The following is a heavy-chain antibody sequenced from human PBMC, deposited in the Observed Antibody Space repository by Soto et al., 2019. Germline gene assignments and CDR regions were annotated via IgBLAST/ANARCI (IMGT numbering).Heavy chain of an antibody. CDR2: IYPSDSDT. D-gene: IGHD3-10*01. CDR1: GYSFTTYW. CDR3: ARRSGDRSRSYGLDV. Sequence: PGEPLKISCKGSGYSFTTYWIGWVRQMPGKGLEWMGIIYPSDSDTRYSPSFQGQVIISADKSLNPAYLQWSSLKASDTAMYYCARRSGDRSRSYGLDVWGQGTTVTVS. V-gene: IGHV5-51*01. J-gene: IGHJ6*02.